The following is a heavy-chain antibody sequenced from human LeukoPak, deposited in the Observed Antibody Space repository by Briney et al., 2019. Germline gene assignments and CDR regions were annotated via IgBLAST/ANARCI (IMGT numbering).Heavy chain of an antibody. CDR1: GGTFSSYA. J-gene: IGHJ5*02. CDR3: ARGRPTTSIAAAGVNWFDP. D-gene: IGHD6-13*01. Sequence: SVKVSCKASGGTFSSYAISWVRQAPGQGLEWMGGIIPIFGTANYAQKFQGRVTITADKSTSTAYMELSSPRSEDTAVYYCARGRPTTSIAAAGVNWFDPWGQGTLVTVSS. V-gene: IGHV1-69*06. CDR2: IIPIFGTA.